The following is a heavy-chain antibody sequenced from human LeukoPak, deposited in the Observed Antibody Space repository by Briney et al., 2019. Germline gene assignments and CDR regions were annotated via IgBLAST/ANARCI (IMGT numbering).Heavy chain of an antibody. J-gene: IGHJ4*02. D-gene: IGHD4-17*01. CDR2: LFPGDSDT. CDR3: ARGTTVTTIFDY. CDR1: GYSFSSYC. Sequence: GESLKISCRGSGYSFSSYCTVRGLRKPGEDVVWWGILFPGDSDTRYSPSFQGQVTISADKSISTAYLQWSSLKAADTAMYYCARGTTVTTIFDYWGQGTLVTVSS. V-gene: IGHV5-51*02.